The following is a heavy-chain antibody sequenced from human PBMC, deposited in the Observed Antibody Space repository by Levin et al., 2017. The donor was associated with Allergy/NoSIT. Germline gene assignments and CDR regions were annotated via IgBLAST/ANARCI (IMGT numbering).Heavy chain of an antibody. CDR3: ARDNSGHAGYYYYYGMDV. J-gene: IGHJ6*02. D-gene: IGHD1-26*01. CDR2: IWYDGSNK. Sequence: GGSLRLSCAASGFTFSSYGMHWVRQAPGKGLEWVAVIWYDGSNKYYADSVKGRFTISRDNSKNTLYLQMNSLRAEDTAVYYCARDNSGHAGYYYYYGMDVWGQGTTVTVSS. CDR1: GFTFSSYG. V-gene: IGHV3-33*01.